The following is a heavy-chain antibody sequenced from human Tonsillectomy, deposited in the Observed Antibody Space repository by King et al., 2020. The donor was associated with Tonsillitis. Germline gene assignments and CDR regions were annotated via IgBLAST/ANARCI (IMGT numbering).Heavy chain of an antibody. D-gene: IGHD3-3*01. Sequence: VQLVESGGGVVQPGRSLRLSCAASGFTFSSYGMHWVRQAPGKGLEWVAVIWYDGSNKYYADSVKGRFTISRDNSKSTLYLQMNSLRAEDTAVYYCARSITIFGVVIRYWGQGTLVTVSS. CDR3: ARSITIFGVVIRY. CDR1: GFTFSSYG. CDR2: IWYDGSNK. J-gene: IGHJ4*02. V-gene: IGHV3-33*01.